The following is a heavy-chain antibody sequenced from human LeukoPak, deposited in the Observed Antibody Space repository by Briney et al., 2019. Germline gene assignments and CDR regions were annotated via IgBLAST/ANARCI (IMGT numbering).Heavy chain of an antibody. D-gene: IGHD1-26*01. V-gene: IGHV4-30-2*02. J-gene: IGHJ4*02. Sequence: SETLSLTCTVSGDSISSGGYYWSWIRQPPGKGLEWIGYIYHSGSTYYNPSLKSRVTISVDRSKNQFSLKLSSVTAADTAVYYCARYSGSYTRVFDYWGQGALATVSS. CDR1: GDSISSGGYY. CDR3: ARYSGSYTRVFDY. CDR2: IYHSGST.